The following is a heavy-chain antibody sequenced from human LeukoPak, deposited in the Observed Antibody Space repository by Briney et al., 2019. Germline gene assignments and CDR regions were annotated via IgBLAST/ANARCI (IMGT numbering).Heavy chain of an antibody. D-gene: IGHD2-2*01. CDR2: IYYSGST. V-gene: IGHV4-39*07. CDR3: ARDFVGCSSASCYVVDY. J-gene: IGHJ4*02. CDR1: GGSISSYY. Sequence: PSETLSLTCTVSGGSISSYYWSWIRQPPGKGLEWIGSIYYSGSTYYNPSLKSRVTISVDTSKNQFSLKLSSVAAADTAVYYCARDFVGCSSASCYVVDYWGQGTLVTVSS.